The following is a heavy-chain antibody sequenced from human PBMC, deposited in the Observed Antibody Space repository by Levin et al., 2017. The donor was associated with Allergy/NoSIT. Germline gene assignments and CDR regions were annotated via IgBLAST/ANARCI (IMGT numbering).Heavy chain of an antibody. V-gene: IGHV1-2*06. CDR1: GYTFTGYY. CDR2: INPNSGGT. D-gene: IGHD3-10*01. J-gene: IGHJ4*02. CDR3: ARAKHTVQGVILLPDDY. Sequence: GESLKISCKASGYTFTGYYMHWVRQAPGQGLEWMGRINPNSGGTNYAQKFQGRVTMTRDTSISTAYMELSRLRSDDTAVYYCARAKHTVQGVILLPDDYWGQGTLVTVSS.